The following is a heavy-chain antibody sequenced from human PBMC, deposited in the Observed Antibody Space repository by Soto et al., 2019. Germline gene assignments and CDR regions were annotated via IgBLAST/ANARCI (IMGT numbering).Heavy chain of an antibody. CDR1: GFTFSSYA. CDR3: AREFGYCSSTSCYYFDY. CDR2: ISSNGGST. Sequence: EVQLVESGGGLVQPGGSLRLSCAASGFTFSSYAMHWVRQAPGKGLEYVSAISSNGGSTYYANSVKGRFTISRDNSKNTLYLQMGSLRSEDIAVYYCAREFGYCSSTSCYYFDYWGQGTLVTVSS. J-gene: IGHJ4*02. V-gene: IGHV3-64*01. D-gene: IGHD2-2*01.